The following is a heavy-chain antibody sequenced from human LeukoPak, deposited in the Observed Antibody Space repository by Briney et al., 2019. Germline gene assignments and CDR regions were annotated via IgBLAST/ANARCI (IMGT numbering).Heavy chain of an antibody. V-gene: IGHV3-23*01. D-gene: IGHD2-15*01. J-gene: IGHJ4*02. Sequence: GGSLRLSCAASGFTFSSYAMSWVRQAPGKGLEWVSSINPSSGNTYYADSVKGRFTIFGDNSKNTLYLQMNSLRAEDTAVYYCAKEHMAAAVYYFDYWGQGTLVTVPS. CDR3: AKEHMAAAVYYFDY. CDR2: INPSSGNT. CDR1: GFTFSSYA.